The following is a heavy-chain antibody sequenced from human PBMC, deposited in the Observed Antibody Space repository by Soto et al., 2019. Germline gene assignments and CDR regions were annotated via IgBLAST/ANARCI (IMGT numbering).Heavy chain of an antibody. V-gene: IGHV3-23*01. CDR3: AKAVPDFWSGYHSPIYYYGMDV. CDR2: ISGSGGST. D-gene: IGHD3-3*01. Sequence: GGSLRLSCAASGFTFSSYAMSWVRQAPGKGLEWVSAISGSGGSTYYADSGKGRFTISRDNSKNTLYLQMNSLRAEDTAVYYCAKAVPDFWSGYHSPIYYYGMDVWGQGTTVTVSS. J-gene: IGHJ6*02. CDR1: GFTFSSYA.